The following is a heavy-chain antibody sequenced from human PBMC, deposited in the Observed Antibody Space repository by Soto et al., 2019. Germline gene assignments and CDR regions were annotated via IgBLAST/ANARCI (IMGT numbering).Heavy chain of an antibody. Sequence: AGGSLRLSCEASGFDFSNSWMHWVRQAPGKGLVWISHITRGVDRTYYADSVKGRFTISRDNSKNTMYLQLDSLRVEDTAVYFCARGEYLGSYYAFWGQGTLVTVSS. V-gene: IGHV3-74*01. CDR1: GFDFSNSW. J-gene: IGHJ4*02. D-gene: IGHD3-10*01. CDR2: ITRGVDRT. CDR3: ARGEYLGSYYAF.